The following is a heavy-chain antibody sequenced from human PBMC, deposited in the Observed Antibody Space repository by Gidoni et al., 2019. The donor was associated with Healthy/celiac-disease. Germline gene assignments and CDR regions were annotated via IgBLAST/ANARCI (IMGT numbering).Heavy chain of an antibody. CDR3: AKDIQMLRLGMDV. V-gene: IGHV3-30*18. J-gene: IGHJ6*02. D-gene: IGHD5-12*01. CDR1: GFTFSSYG. Sequence: QVQLVESGGGVVQPGRSLRLSCAASGFTFSSYGMHWVRQAPGKGLEWVAVISYDGSNKYYADSVKGRFTISRDNSKNTLYLQMNSLRAEDTAVYYCAKDIQMLRLGMDVWGQGTTVTVSS. CDR2: ISYDGSNK.